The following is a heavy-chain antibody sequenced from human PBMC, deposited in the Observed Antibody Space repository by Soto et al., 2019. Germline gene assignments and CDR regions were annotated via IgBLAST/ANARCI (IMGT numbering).Heavy chain of an antibody. Sequence: QITLKESGPTLVKPTQTLTLTCTFSGFSLSASEEGVGWIRQPPGKALEWLALIYWNDDMRYNPSLRSRLTITKDNSKNQVVLTMTNMDPVDTATYYCAHRLVATGLFESWGQGTLVTVSS. CDR1: GFSLSASEEG. CDR3: AHRLVATGLFES. V-gene: IGHV2-5*01. CDR2: IYWNDDM. J-gene: IGHJ4*02. D-gene: IGHD2-15*01.